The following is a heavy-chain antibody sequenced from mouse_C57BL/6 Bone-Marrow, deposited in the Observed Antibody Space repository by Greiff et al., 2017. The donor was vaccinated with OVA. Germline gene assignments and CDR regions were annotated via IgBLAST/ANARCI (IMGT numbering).Heavy chain of an antibody. J-gene: IGHJ4*01. CDR2: IDPSDSET. Sequence: QVQLQQSGAELVRPGSSVKLSCKASGYTFTSYWMHWVKQRPIQGLEWIGNIDPSDSETHYNQKFKDKATLTVDKSSSTAYMQLSSLTSEDSAVYYCARGYDGYYLYYYAMDYWGQGTSVTVSS. CDR3: ARGYDGYYLYYYAMDY. V-gene: IGHV1-52*01. D-gene: IGHD2-3*01. CDR1: GYTFTSYW.